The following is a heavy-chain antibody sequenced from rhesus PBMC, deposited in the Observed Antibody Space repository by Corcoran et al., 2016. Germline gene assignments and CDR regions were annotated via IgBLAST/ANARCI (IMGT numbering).Heavy chain of an antibody. Sequence: QVQLQESGPAVVKPSETLSLTCAVSGGSISSSNWWSWTRQSPGKGLEWIGGIFGSGGGTEYNPSLTSRVTISIDTSKNQFSLKLGSVTAADTAVYYCARLNYGWYFDLWGPGPPITISS. D-gene: IGHD3-9*01. CDR2: IFGSGGGT. J-gene: IGHJ2*01. CDR3: ARLNYGWYFDL. V-gene: IGHV4-93*02. CDR1: GGSISSSNW.